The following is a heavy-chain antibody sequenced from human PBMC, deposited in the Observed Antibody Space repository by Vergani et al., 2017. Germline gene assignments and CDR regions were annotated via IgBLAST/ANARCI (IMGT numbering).Heavy chain of an antibody. CDR3: ARRVAAADTTPFDY. D-gene: IGHD6-13*01. CDR1: GFTFSSYD. CDR2: IGTAGDT. J-gene: IGHJ4*02. V-gene: IGHV3-13*01. Sequence: EVQLVESGGGLVQPGGSLRLSCAASGFTFSSYDMHWVRQATGKGLEWVSAIGTAGDTYYPGSVKGRFTISRENAKNSLYLQMNSLRAGDTAVYYCARRVAAADTTPFDYWGQGTLVTVSS.